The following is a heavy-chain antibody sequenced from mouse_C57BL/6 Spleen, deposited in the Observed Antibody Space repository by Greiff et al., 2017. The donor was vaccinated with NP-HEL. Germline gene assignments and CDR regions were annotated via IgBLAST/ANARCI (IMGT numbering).Heavy chain of an antibody. CDR1: GYTFTDYE. Sequence: VQLQQSGAELVRPGASVTLSCKASGYTFTDYEMHWVKQTPVHGLEWIGAIDPETGGTAYNQKFKGQAILTADKSSSTAYMGLRSLTSDDSAVYYCTRSRIITTVVATRGLAYWGQGTLVTVSA. D-gene: IGHD1-1*01. J-gene: IGHJ3*01. V-gene: IGHV1-15*01. CDR2: IDPETGGT. CDR3: TRSRIITTVVATRGLAY.